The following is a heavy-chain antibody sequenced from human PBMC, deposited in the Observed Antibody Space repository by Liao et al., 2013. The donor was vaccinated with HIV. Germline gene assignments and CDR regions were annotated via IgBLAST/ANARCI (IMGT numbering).Heavy chain of an antibody. Sequence: QLQLQESGPGLVKPSETLSLTCTVSGGSISSSSYYWSWIRQPPGKGLEWIGYIYYSGSTYYNPSLKSRVTISVDTSKNQFSLKLSSVTAADTAVYYCARDRAYYDYVWGSYRLSGWFDPWGQGTLVTVSS. CDR2: IYYSGST. CDR1: GGSISSSSYY. CDR3: ARDRAYYDYVWGSYRLSGWFDP. J-gene: IGHJ5*02. D-gene: IGHD3-16*02. V-gene: IGHV4-30-4*08.